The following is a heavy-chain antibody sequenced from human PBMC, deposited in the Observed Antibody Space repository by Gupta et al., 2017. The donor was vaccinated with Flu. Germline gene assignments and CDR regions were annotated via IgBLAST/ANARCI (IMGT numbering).Heavy chain of an antibody. CDR2: IIPIFGTA. CDR1: GGTFRTYG. J-gene: IGHJ4*02. CDR3: AGGLYSSATRPLEY. D-gene: IGHD6-25*01. V-gene: IGHV1-69*01. Sequence: QVQLVQSGAEVKKPGSSVKVSCKASGGTFRTYGIGWVRQAPGQGLEYMGGIIPIFGTADYAQKFQGRVTITADESTSTAYMEVSGLRSEDTAVYYCAGGLYSSATRPLEYWGLGTLVTVSS.